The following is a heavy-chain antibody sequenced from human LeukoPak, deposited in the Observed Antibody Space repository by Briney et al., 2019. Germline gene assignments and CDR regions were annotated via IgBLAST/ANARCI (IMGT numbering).Heavy chain of an antibody. CDR2: TYYRSKWYN. D-gene: IGHD6-13*01. V-gene: IGHV6-1*01. CDR3: ARKYSSSWYDALDI. Sequence: SQTLSLTCAISGDSVSSYSAGWNRIRQSPSRGLEWLGRTYYRSKWYNDYAISVKSRITINPDTSKNQFSLQLNSVTPEDTAVYYCARKYSSSWYDALDIWGQGTMVTVSS. CDR1: GDSVSSYSAG. J-gene: IGHJ3*02.